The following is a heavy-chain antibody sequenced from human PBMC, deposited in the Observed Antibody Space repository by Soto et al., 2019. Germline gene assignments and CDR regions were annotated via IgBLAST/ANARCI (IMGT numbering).Heavy chain of an antibody. CDR1: GCSISSSNW. D-gene: IGHD1-26*01. CDR3: ARAQGRIVGATTSTDNYHYYDGMDV. Sequence: SETPSLTCAVSGCSISSSNWWSWVRQPPGKGLEWIGEIYHSGSTYYNPSLKSRVTISVDKSKNQFSLKLSSVTAADTAVYYCARAQGRIVGATTSTDNYHYYDGMDVWGQGTTVT. V-gene: IGHV4-4*02. J-gene: IGHJ6*02. CDR2: IYHSGST.